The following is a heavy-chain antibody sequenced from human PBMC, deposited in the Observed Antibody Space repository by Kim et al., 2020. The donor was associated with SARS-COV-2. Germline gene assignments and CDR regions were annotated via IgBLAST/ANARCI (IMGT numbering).Heavy chain of an antibody. CDR3: AKGKGGPFDY. Sequence: RNKYYADSVKGRFTISRDNSKNTLFLQMNSLRAEDTAVYYCAKGKGGPFDYWGQGTLVTVSS. CDR2: RNK. V-gene: IGHV3-30*02. D-gene: IGHD1-26*01. J-gene: IGHJ4*02.